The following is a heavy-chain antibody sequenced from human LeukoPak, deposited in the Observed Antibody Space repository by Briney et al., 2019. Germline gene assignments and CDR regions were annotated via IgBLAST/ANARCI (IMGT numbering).Heavy chain of an antibody. CDR2: IYYSGST. J-gene: IGHJ4*02. Sequence: SETLSLTCTVSGGSISSSSYYWGWIRQPPGKGLEWIGSIYYSGSTYYNPSLKSRVTISVDTSKNQFSLKLSSVTAADTAVYYCARDPRRVPFFDYWGQGTLVTVSS. CDR1: GGSISSSSYY. CDR3: ARDPRRVPFFDY. V-gene: IGHV4-39*07.